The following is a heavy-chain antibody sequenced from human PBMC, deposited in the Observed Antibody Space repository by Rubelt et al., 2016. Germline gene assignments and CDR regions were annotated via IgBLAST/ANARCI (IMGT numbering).Heavy chain of an antibody. D-gene: IGHD4-11*01. J-gene: IGHJ3*01. V-gene: IGHV3-11*04. CDR3: ARTTRGSNYGTQTGPDV. CDR2: ISSSAYTI. Sequence: GKGLEWISYISSSAYTIYYADSVKGRFTISRDNAKSSVYLQLDSLRPEDTAVYYCARTTRGSNYGTQTGPDVWGQGTSVTVSS.